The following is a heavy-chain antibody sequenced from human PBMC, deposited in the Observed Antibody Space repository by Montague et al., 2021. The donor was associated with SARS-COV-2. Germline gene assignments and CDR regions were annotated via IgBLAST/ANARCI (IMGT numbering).Heavy chain of an antibody. J-gene: IGHJ2*01. V-gene: IGHV4-31*03. D-gene: IGHD2-21*01. CDR2: IYHTGST. CDR1: GGSITSGGYY. CDR3: ARDRGWGSRGAGYIDL. Sequence: TLSLTRTVSGGSITSGGYYWTWLRPHPGRGLEWIGYIYHTGSTYYNPSLQSRLRTSVDTSKNEFSLTLTSVTAADTAIYYCARDRGWGSRGAGYIDLWGRGTLVTVSS.